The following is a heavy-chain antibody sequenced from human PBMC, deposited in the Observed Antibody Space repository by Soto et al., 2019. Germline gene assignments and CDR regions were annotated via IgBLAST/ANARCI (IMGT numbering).Heavy chain of an antibody. V-gene: IGHV3-30*04. D-gene: IGHD2-15*01. CDR1: GFAFSRYA. J-gene: IGHJ6*02. CDR3: AKATGYCSGGSCYGPYYYYGMDV. Sequence: GGSLRLSCAASGFAFSRYAMHWVRQAPGKGLEWVAVISYDGSNKYYADSVKGRFTISRDNSKNTLYLQMNSLRAEDTAVYYCAKATGYCSGGSCYGPYYYYGMDVWGQGTTVTVSS. CDR2: ISYDGSNK.